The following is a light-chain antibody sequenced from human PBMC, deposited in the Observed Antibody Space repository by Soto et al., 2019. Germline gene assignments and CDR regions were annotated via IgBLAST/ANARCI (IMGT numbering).Light chain of an antibody. Sequence: EIVMTQSPSTLSVSPGERSTLSFMASQSISSNLAWYQQKPGQAPRLLIYGASTRATGLPARFSGSGSGTDFTLTISSLEPEDFALYYCQQRNSWPPITFGQGTRLEI. CDR3: QQRNSWPPIT. V-gene: IGKV3-15*01. CDR1: QSISSN. J-gene: IGKJ5*01. CDR2: GAS.